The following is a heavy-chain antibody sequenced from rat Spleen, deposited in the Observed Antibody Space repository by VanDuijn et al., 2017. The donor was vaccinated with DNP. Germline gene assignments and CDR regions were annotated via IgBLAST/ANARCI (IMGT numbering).Heavy chain of an antibody. V-gene: IGHV2S12*01. D-gene: IGHD1-12*01. CDR1: GYSLTSYG. Sequence: VQLKESGPGLAQPSQTLSLTCTVSGYSLTSYGVSWARQPPGKGLEWIATISSGGDTDYNSALKSRLSISRDTSKNQVFLKINSLQIEDTAIYFWSREGQPYYSMNAWGQGTSVTVSS. J-gene: IGHJ4*01. CDR2: ISSGGDT. CDR3: SREGQPYYSMNA.